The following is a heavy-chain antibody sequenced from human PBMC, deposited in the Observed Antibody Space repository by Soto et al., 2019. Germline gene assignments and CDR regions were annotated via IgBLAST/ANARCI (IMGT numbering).Heavy chain of an antibody. CDR2: ITGSGRDT. CDR1: GFTFRNNV. CDR3: AKNGPDNSPSAIDS. V-gene: IGHV3-23*01. Sequence: GGSLRLSCAASGFTFRNNVLSWVRQAPGKGLDWVSGITGSGRDTYYADSVKGRFTISRDNSKNMVFLQMNSLRAEHTALYYCAKNGPDNSPSAIDSWGPGTLVTVSS. J-gene: IGHJ4*02. D-gene: IGHD2-8*01.